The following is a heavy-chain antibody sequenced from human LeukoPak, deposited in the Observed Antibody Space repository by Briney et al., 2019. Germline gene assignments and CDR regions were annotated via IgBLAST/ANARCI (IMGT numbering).Heavy chain of an antibody. J-gene: IGHJ4*02. Sequence: PGGSLRLSCAASGFTFSSYAMHWVRQAPGKGLEWVAVISYDGSNKYYADSVKGRFTISRDNSKNTLYLQMNSLRAEDTAVYYCASTHCSSTSCFDYWGQGTLVTVSS. V-gene: IGHV3-30-3*01. CDR3: ASTHCSSTSCFDY. CDR1: GFTFSSYA. CDR2: ISYDGSNK. D-gene: IGHD2-2*01.